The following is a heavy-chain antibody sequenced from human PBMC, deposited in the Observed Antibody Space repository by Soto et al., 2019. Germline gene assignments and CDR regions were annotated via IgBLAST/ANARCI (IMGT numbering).Heavy chain of an antibody. V-gene: IGHV1-18*01. D-gene: IGHD2-2*01. CDR1: GYPFISYG. CDR2: ISAYNGET. Sequence: QVQLVQSGAELRKPGASVKVSCKASGYPFISYGFSWVRPAPGQGLEWLGWISAYNGETKYEQKFQGRITMTTDTSTSTAYMELRSLNSDDPAVYYWARDVAPAAIPLPVAYWGQGTLVTVSS. J-gene: IGHJ4*02. CDR3: ARDVAPAAIPLPVAY.